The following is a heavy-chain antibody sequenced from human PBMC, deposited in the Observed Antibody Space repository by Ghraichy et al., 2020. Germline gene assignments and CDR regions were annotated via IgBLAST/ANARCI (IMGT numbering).Heavy chain of an antibody. CDR3: ARAYCGGDCYANQYYYYGMDV. Sequence: ASVKVSCKASGYTFTGYYMHWVRQAPGQGLEWMGWINPNSGGTNYAQKFQGWVTMTRDTSISTAYMELSRLRSDDTAVYYCARAYCGGDCYANQYYYYGMDVWGQGTTVTVSS. CDR2: INPNSGGT. CDR1: GYTFTGYY. J-gene: IGHJ6*02. D-gene: IGHD2-21*02. V-gene: IGHV1-2*04.